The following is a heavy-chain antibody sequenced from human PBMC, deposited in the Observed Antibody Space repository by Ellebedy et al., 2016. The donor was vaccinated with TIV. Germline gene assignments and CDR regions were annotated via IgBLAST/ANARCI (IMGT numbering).Heavy chain of an antibody. CDR1: GFTFSSYG. V-gene: IGHV3-30*03. J-gene: IGHJ6*02. Sequence: GESLKISXAASGFTFSSYGMHWVRQAPGKGLEWVAVISYDGSNKYYADSVKGRFTISRDNSKNTLYLQMNSLRAEDTAVYYCARTETYYYYGMDVWGQGTTVTVSS. CDR3: ARTETYYYYGMDV. CDR2: ISYDGSNK.